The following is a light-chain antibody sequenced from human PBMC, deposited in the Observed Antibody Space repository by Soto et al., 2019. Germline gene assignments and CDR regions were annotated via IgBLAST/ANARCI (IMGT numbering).Light chain of an antibody. J-gene: IGKJ5*01. V-gene: IGKV3-11*01. CDR3: QQRTDWPLT. CDR1: QSVSSY. CDR2: DAS. Sequence: EIVFTQSPATLSLSPGERATLSCRASQSVSSYLAWYQQKPGQAPRLLIYDASNRATGIPARFSGSGSGTDFTLTIISLEPEDFAVYFCQQRTDWPLTFGQGKRLVIK.